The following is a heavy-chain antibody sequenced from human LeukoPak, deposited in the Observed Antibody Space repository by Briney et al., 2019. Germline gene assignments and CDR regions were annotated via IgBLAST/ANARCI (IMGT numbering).Heavy chain of an antibody. CDR1: GFTFSSYA. V-gene: IGHV3-23*01. Sequence: GGSLRLSCGGSGFTFSSYAMSWVRQAPGKRLEWVSAISGSGTDTFYANSVKGRFTISRDNPKNTLYLQMNSLRAEDTAVYYCAKGGGSSCYSPSDYWGQGTLVTVSS. D-gene: IGHD2-15*01. CDR2: ISGSGTDT. CDR3: AKGGGSSCYSPSDY. J-gene: IGHJ4*02.